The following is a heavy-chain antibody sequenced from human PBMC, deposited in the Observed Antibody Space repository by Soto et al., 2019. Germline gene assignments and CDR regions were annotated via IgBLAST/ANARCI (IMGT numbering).Heavy chain of an antibody. CDR2: ISGSGGST. Sequence: GGSLRLSCAASGFTFSSYAMSWVRQAPGKGLEWVSAISGSGGSTYYADSVKGRLTISIDNSKNTLYLQMNSLRAEDTAVYYCAKDYGGYCSSTSCYIFDYWGQGTLVTVSS. V-gene: IGHV3-23*01. CDR3: AKDYGGYCSSTSCYIFDY. CDR1: GFTFSSYA. D-gene: IGHD2-2*02. J-gene: IGHJ4*02.